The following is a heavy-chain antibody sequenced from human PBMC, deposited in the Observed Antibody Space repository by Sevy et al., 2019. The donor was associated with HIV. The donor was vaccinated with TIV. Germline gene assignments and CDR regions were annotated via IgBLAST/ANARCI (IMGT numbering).Heavy chain of an antibody. CDR3: AATLADY. V-gene: IGHV3-30-3*01. J-gene: IGHJ4*02. CDR1: GFTFSSYA. Sequence: GGSLRLSCAASGFTFSSYAMHWVRQAPGKGLEWVAVISYDGSNKYYADSVKGRFTISRDNSKNTLYLQMNSLRAEDTAVYYCAATLADYWGQRTLVTVSS. D-gene: IGHD3-16*01. CDR2: ISYDGSNK.